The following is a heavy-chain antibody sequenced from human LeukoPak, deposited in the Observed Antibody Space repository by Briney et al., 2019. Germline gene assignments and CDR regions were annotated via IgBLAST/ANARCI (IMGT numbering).Heavy chain of an antibody. CDR3: ARGPYYDILTGYSGFDY. Sequence: SQTLSLTCTVSGGSISSGGYCWSWIRQHPGKGLEWIGYIYYSGSTYYNPSLKSRVTISVDTSKNQFSLKLSSVTAADTAVYYCARGPYYDILTGYSGFDYWGQGTLVTVSS. V-gene: IGHV4-31*03. D-gene: IGHD3-9*01. CDR1: GGSISSGGYC. CDR2: IYYSGST. J-gene: IGHJ4*02.